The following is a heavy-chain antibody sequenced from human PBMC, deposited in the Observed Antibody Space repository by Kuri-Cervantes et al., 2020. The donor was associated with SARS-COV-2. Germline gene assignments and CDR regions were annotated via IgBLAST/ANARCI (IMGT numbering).Heavy chain of an antibody. CDR3: ARIERAYCGGDCYRRDDY. Sequence: SVKVSCKASGYTFTSYYMHWVRQAPGQGLEWMGGIIPIFGTANYAQKFQGRVTITTDESTSTAYMELSSLRSEDTAVYYCARIERAYCGGDCYRRDDYWGQGTLVTVSS. J-gene: IGHJ4*02. D-gene: IGHD2-21*01. V-gene: IGHV1-69*05. CDR1: GYTFTSYY. CDR2: IIPIFGTA.